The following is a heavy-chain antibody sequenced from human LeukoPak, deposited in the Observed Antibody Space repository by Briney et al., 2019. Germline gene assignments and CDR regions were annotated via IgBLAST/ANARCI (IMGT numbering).Heavy chain of an antibody. CDR2: IYPGDSNT. CDR1: GYDFSNYW. V-gene: IGHV5-51*01. Sequence: GESLKISCKGSGYDFSNYWIGWVRQMPGEGLEWMGIIYPGDSNTRYSPSFQGQVTISAEKSITTAYLQWSSLKASDTAMYYCARRAIGVTGHYDYWGQGTLVTVSS. J-gene: IGHJ4*02. CDR3: ARRAIGVTGHYDY. D-gene: IGHD4-23*01.